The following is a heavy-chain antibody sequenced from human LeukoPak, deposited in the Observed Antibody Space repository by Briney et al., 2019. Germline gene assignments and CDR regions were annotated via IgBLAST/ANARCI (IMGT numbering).Heavy chain of an antibody. CDR2: ISTAGSSA. D-gene: IGHD3-16*01. J-gene: IGHJ4*02. V-gene: IGHV3-74*01. CDR3: ARFNVCPRCHFDY. CDR1: GFTFSSYW. Sequence: GGSLRLSCAASGFTFSSYWMHWVRQAPGKGLVWVSRISTAGSSAIYADSVKGRFTISRDNAKNTLYLQMNILRAEDTAVYYCARFNVCPRCHFDYWGQGTLVTVSS.